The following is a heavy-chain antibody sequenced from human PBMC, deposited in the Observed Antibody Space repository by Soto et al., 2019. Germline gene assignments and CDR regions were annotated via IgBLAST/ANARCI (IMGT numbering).Heavy chain of an antibody. V-gene: IGHV3-30*03. CDR3: VGGQYYFDY. CDR2: ISYDGSDK. Sequence: ESGGGVVQPGRSLRLSCAASGFPFTSYGMHWVREGPDKGLEWVAIISYDGSDKYYADSVKGRFTIPRDNSKNTLYLQMNSLRPEDTALYYCVGGQYYFDYRGQGTLVIVSS. D-gene: IGHD3-10*01. J-gene: IGHJ4*02. CDR1: GFPFTSYG.